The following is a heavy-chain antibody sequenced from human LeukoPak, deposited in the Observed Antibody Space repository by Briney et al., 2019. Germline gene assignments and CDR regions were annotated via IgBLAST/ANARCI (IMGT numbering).Heavy chain of an antibody. CDR3: ARVRYFDWPD. D-gene: IGHD3-9*01. V-gene: IGHV3-23*01. CDR2: ITASADST. Sequence: SGGSLRLSCAASGFTFSSHSMSWVRQAPGKGLEWVSTITASADSTFYSDSVKGRFTISRDNAKNSLYLQMNSLRAEDTAVYYCARVRYFDWPDWGQGTLVTVSS. J-gene: IGHJ4*02. CDR1: GFTFSSHS.